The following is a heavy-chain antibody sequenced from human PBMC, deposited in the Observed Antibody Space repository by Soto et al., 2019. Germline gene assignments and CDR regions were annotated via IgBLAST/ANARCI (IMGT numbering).Heavy chain of an antibody. J-gene: IGHJ5*02. D-gene: IGHD3-10*01. CDR2: IYYSGST. CDR3: ARVVMVRGIVWFDP. CDR1: GGSISSGDYY. V-gene: IGHV4-30-4*01. Sequence: SETLSLTCTVSGGSISSGDYYWSWIRQPPGKGLEWIGYIYYSGSTYYNPSLKSRVTISVDTSKNQFSLKLSSVTAADTAVYYCARVVMVRGIVWFDPWGQGTLVTVSS.